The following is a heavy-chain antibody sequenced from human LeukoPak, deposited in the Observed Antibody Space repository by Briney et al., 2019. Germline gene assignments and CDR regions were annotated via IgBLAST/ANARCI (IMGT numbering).Heavy chain of an antibody. Sequence: PGRSLRLSCAASGFTFSSYSMNWVRQAPGKGLEWVSSISSSSSYIYYADSVKGRFTISRDNAKNSLYLQMNSLRAEDTAVYYCARDHGGYSSSPIYYYYYMDVWGKGTTVTVSS. CDR1: GFTFSSYS. J-gene: IGHJ6*03. CDR2: ISSSSSYI. D-gene: IGHD6-6*01. CDR3: ARDHGGYSSSPIYYYYYMDV. V-gene: IGHV3-21*01.